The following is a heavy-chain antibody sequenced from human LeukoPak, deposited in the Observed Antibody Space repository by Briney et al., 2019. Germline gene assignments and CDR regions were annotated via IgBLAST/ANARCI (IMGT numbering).Heavy chain of an antibody. D-gene: IGHD4-11*01. CDR1: GGSISSSSYY. J-gene: IGHJ5*02. CDR3: ARQSTYSNYRFDP. Sequence: SETLSLTYTVSGGSISSSSYYWGWIRQPPGKGLEWIGSIYYSGSTYYNPSLKSRVTISVDTSKNQFSLKLSSVTAADTAVYYCARQSTYSNYRFDPWGQGTLVTVSS. V-gene: IGHV4-39*01. CDR2: IYYSGST.